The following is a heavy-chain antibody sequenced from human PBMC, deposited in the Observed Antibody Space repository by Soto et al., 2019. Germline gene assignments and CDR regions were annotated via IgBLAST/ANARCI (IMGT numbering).Heavy chain of an antibody. Sequence: VASVKVSCKASGYTFSGYYIHWLRQAPGQGLEWMGWINPNSGGTNYAQKFQGRVTVTRDTPTSTAYMELSRLTSDDTAVYYCARSLTEGYCTITGCYTRPLYGMDVWGQGTTATVSS. CDR1: GYTFSGYY. CDR3: ARSLTEGYCTITGCYTRPLYGMDV. J-gene: IGHJ6*02. CDR2: INPNSGGT. V-gene: IGHV1-2*02. D-gene: IGHD2-2*02.